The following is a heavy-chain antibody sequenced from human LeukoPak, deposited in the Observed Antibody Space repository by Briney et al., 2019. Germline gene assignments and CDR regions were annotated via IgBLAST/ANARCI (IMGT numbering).Heavy chain of an antibody. J-gene: IGHJ4*02. CDR1: GFTFSSYW. D-gene: IGHD5-18*01. Sequence: GGSLRLSCAASGFTFSSYWMHWVRQAPGKGLVWVSRINTDGSSTSYADSVKGQFTISRDNAKNTLYLQMNSLRAEDTSVYYCAREWNTAYDYWGQGTLVTVSS. CDR2: INTDGSST. V-gene: IGHV3-74*01. CDR3: AREWNTAYDY.